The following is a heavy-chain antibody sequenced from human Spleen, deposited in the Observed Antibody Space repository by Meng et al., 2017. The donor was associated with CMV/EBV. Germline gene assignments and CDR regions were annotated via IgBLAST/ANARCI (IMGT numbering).Heavy chain of an antibody. J-gene: IGHJ4*02. Sequence: SETLSLTCSVSGGSISSSDYYWGWIRQPPGKGLEWIGSIYYSGSTYHNPSLKSRVTISVDTSKNQFSLKLSSVTAADTAMYYCASGKYYYDSSGYYSDYFDNWGQGTLVTVSS. CDR3: ASGKYYYDSSGYYSDYFDN. D-gene: IGHD3-22*01. CDR2: IYYSGST. V-gene: IGHV4-39*07. CDR1: GGSISSSDYY.